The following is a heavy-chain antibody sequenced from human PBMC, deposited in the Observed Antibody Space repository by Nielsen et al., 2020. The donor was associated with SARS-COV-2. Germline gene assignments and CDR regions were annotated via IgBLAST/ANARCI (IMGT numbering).Heavy chain of an antibody. J-gene: IGHJ5*02. CDR2: INSDGSRS. V-gene: IGHV3-74*01. D-gene: IGHD3-16*02. CDR1: GYTFSDYY. Sequence: GGSLRLSCEGSGYTFSDYYMNWVRQAPGKGLMWVARINSDGSRSAYADAVKGRFIMSRDNARDTLSLQMNSLSVEDTAVYYCVSSWTAPWGQGTLVTVSS. CDR3: VSSWTAP.